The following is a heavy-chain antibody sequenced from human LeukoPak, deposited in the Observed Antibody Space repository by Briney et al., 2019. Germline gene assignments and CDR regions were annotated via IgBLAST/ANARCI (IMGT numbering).Heavy chain of an antibody. CDR1: GFAIGSYS. Sequence: GGSLRLSCLASGFAIGSYSMTWVRQAPGKGLEWVSYISSGDGAAHHADSVKGRFTTSRDNVKNLVYLQMNTLRAEDTAVYFCAKSRSGSANWALQIFDNWGQGTLVTVSS. CDR2: ISSGDGAA. D-gene: IGHD1-1*01. J-gene: IGHJ4*02. V-gene: IGHV3-48*01. CDR3: AKSRSGSANWALQIFDN.